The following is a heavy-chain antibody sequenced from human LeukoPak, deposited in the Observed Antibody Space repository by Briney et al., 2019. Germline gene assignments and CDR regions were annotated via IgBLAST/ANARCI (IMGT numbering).Heavy chain of an antibody. CDR3: ARVRVRGSPRPYFDY. CDR2: INPNSGGT. Sequence: ASVKVSCKASGYTFTGYYMHWVRQAPGQGLEWMGWINPNSGGTNYAQKFQGRVTMTRDTSISTAYMELSRLRSDDTAVYYCARVRVRGSPRPYFDYWGQGTLVTVSS. D-gene: IGHD3-10*01. J-gene: IGHJ4*02. V-gene: IGHV1-2*02. CDR1: GYTFTGYY.